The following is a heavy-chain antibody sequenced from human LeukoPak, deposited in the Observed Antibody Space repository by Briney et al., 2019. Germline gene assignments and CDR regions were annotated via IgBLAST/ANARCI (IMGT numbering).Heavy chain of an antibody. CDR2: IDPSDSYT. CDR3: AARARDYGDFDFDY. J-gene: IGHJ4*02. D-gene: IGHD4-17*01. V-gene: IGHV5-10-1*01. Sequence: PGESLKISCKGSGYSFTSYWITWVRQMPGKGLEWMGRIDPSDSYTSYSPSFQGHVTISADKSISTAYLQWSSLKASDTAMYYCAARARDYGDFDFDYWGQGTLVTVSS. CDR1: GYSFTSYW.